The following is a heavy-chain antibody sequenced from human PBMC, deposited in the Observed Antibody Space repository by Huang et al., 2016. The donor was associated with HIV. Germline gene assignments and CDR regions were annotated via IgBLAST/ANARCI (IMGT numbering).Heavy chain of an antibody. D-gene: IGHD6-19*01. J-gene: IGHJ6*03. CDR1: GYTFTKYA. Sequence: QVQLVQSGSELKKPGASLTVACKASGYTFTKYAMNWVRQAPGQGLEWMGWINTNTGNPTDAQGFMGRFVFSLDTSVSTAYLQMDSLKADDAAVYFCARGIISGSYFFYYMDVWGEGTTVTVSS. CDR3: ARGIISGSYFFYYMDV. CDR2: INTNTGNP. V-gene: IGHV7-4-1*01.